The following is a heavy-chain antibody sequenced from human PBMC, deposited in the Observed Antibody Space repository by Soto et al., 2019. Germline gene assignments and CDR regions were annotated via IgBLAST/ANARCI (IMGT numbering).Heavy chain of an antibody. D-gene: IGHD4-17*01. CDR2: IYPGDSDT. V-gene: IGHV5-51*01. CDR1: GYTFTNYW. Sequence: LGESLKISCKGSGYTFTNYWIVWVRQSPGKGLEWMGIIYPGDSDTRYSPSFQGQVTISADRSISTAYLQWSSLKASDTGMYYCARYPTLTDYFFHGMDVWGQGTTVTVSS. CDR3: ARYPTLTDYFFHGMDV. J-gene: IGHJ6*02.